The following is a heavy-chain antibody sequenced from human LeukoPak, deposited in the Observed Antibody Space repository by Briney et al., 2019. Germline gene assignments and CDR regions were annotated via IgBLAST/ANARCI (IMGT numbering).Heavy chain of an antibody. CDR2: ISWDGGAT. Sequence: PGRSLRLSCAASGFTFDDYAMHWVRQAPGKGLEWVSLISWDGGATYYADSVKGRFTISRDNSKNSLFLQMNSLRAQDTALYYCAKDASSGWYIDYWGQGTLVTVSS. D-gene: IGHD6-19*01. CDR1: GFTFDDYA. CDR3: AKDASSGWYIDY. J-gene: IGHJ4*02. V-gene: IGHV3-43D*03.